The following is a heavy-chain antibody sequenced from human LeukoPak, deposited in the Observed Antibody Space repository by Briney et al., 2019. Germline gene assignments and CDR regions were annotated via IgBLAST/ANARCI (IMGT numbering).Heavy chain of an antibody. CDR3: ARQTRITIFGVVWNAFDI. Sequence: PGESLKISCKGSGYSFTSYWIGWVRQVPGKGLEWMGIIYPGDSDTRYSPSFQGQVTISADKSISTAYLQWSSLKASDTAMYYCARQTRITIFGVVWNAFDIWGQGTMVTVSS. V-gene: IGHV5-51*01. CDR2: IYPGDSDT. CDR1: GYSFTSYW. J-gene: IGHJ3*02. D-gene: IGHD3-3*01.